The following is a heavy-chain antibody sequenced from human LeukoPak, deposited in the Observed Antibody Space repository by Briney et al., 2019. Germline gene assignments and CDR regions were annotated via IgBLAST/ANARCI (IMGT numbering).Heavy chain of an antibody. Sequence: SETLSLTCAVYGGSFSGYYWSWIRQPPGKGLEWIGEINHSGSTNYNPSLKSRVTISVDTSKNQFSLKLSSVTAADAAVYYCARDLGGPGAFDYWGQGTLVTVSS. CDR1: GGSFSGYY. D-gene: IGHD2-15*01. CDR2: INHSGST. CDR3: ARDLGGPGAFDY. V-gene: IGHV4-34*01. J-gene: IGHJ4*02.